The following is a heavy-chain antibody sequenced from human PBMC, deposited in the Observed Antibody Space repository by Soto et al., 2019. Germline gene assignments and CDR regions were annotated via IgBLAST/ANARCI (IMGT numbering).Heavy chain of an antibody. CDR2: ISSNGGST. V-gene: IGHV3-64D*08. J-gene: IGHJ6*02. CDR1: GFTFSSYA. Sequence: GGPLRLSCSASGFTFSSYAMHWVRQAPGKGLEYVSAISSNGGSTYYADSVKGRFTISRDNSKNTLYLQMSSLRAEDTAVYYCVKDKAPGIFYYYGMDVWGQGTTVTVSS. CDR3: VKDKAPGIFYYYGMDV. D-gene: IGHD6-13*01.